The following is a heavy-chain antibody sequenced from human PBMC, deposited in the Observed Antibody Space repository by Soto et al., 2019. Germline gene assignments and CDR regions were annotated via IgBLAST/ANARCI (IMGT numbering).Heavy chain of an antibody. CDR3: ARGALWGGALGCRDMDV. J-gene: IGHJ6*01. CDR1: GYNFISHS. D-gene: IGHD2-21*01. Sequence: QIQLVQSGGEVKKPGASVKVSCKSSGYNFISHSITWVRQAPGQGLEWMGRISAYNGNTNHAQKFQGRLTITTDTSTSKDDMELRSLRSDDTPVYYCARGALWGGALGCRDMDVWGHRPKVAVSS. CDR2: ISAYNGNT. V-gene: IGHV1-18*01.